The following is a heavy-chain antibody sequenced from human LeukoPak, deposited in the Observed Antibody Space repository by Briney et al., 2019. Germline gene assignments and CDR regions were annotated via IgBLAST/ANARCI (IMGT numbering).Heavy chain of an antibody. J-gene: IGHJ4*02. Sequence: PGGSLRLSCAASGFTFSSYWMSWVRQAPGKGLEWVANIKQDGSEKYYVDSVKGRFTISRDNAKNSLYLQINSLRAEDTAVYYCARDKTYYDILTGYFFYYFDYWGQGTLVTVSS. CDR3: ARDKTYYDILTGYFFYYFDY. CDR1: GFTFSSYW. V-gene: IGHV3-7*01. CDR2: IKQDGSEK. D-gene: IGHD3-9*01.